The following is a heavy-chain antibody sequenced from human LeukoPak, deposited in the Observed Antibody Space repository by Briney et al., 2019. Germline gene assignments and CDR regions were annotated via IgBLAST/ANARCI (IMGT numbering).Heavy chain of an antibody. CDR3: ARVYSPTVTTGVAY. J-gene: IGHJ4*02. CDR2: ISAYNGNT. D-gene: IGHD4-17*01. Sequence: ASVKVSCKASGYTFTSYGISWVRQAPGQGLEWMGWISAYNGNTNYAQKLQGRVTMTTDTSTSTAYMELRSLRSDDTAVYYCARVYSPTVTTGVAYWGQGTLVTVSS. CDR1: GYTFTSYG. V-gene: IGHV1-18*01.